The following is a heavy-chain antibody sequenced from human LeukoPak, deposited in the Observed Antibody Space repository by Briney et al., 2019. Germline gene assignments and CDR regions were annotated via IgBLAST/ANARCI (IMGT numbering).Heavy chain of an antibody. CDR2: TYYRTKWYN. J-gene: IGHJ6*02. V-gene: IGHV6-1*01. D-gene: IGHD6-19*01. Sequence: SQPLTLTCGISGDSVSSKSAAWNRITRSRSRGLEWLGGTYYRTKWYNDFAVSVKIRININPDTSKNQYSLQLNSETPEDTAVYYCAKSSGWYPSCYYGMDVWGQGTTVTVSS. CDR1: GDSVSSKSAA. CDR3: AKSSGWYPSCYYGMDV.